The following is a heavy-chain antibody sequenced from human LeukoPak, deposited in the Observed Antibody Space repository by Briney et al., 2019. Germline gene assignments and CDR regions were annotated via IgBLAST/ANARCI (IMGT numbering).Heavy chain of an antibody. CDR1: GYTFTSYD. CDR3: ARVNRGSMARRFDP. D-gene: IGHD1-14*01. Sequence: ASVRGSCKASGYTFTSYDINWVRQATGQRLEWMGWMNPNSGNTGYAQKFQGRVTMTRNTSISTAYMELSSLRSEDTAVYYCARVNRGSMARRFDPWGQGTLVTVSS. CDR2: MNPNSGNT. J-gene: IGHJ5*02. V-gene: IGHV1-8*01.